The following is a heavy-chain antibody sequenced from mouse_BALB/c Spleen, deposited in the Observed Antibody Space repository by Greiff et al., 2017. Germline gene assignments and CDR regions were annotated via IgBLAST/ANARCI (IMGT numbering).Heavy chain of an antibody. CDR2: IHPNSGNT. Sequence: QVHVKQPGSVLVRPGASVKLSCKASGYTFTSSWMHWAKQRPGQGLEWIGEIHPNSGNTNYNEKFKGKATLTVDTSSSTAYVDLSSLTSEDSAVYYCARGRGYDGYFAWFAYWGQGTLVTVSA. V-gene: IGHV1S130*01. CDR3: ARGRGYDGYFAWFAY. CDR1: GYTFTSSW. J-gene: IGHJ3*01. D-gene: IGHD2-3*01.